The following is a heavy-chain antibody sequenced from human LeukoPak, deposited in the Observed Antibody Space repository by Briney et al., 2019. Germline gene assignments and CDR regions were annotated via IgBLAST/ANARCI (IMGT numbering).Heavy chain of an antibody. Sequence: SETLSLTCAVSGDSVSGSFWWSWVRQPPHKGLEWIGEIHHSGSSNYNPSLESRVIISLDGSKNLLSLELSSVTAANTAVYYCVRHSGWYFGYWGQGTLVTVSS. J-gene: IGHJ4*02. D-gene: IGHD6-19*01. CDR2: IHHSGSS. CDR1: GDSVSGSFW. CDR3: VRHSGWYFGY. V-gene: IGHV4-4*02.